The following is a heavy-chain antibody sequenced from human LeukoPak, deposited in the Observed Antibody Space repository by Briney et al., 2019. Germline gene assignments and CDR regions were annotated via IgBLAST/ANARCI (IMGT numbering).Heavy chain of an antibody. J-gene: IGHJ6*02. CDR1: GGTFSSYA. Sequence: EASVKVSCKASGGTFSSYAISWVRQAPGHGLEWMGGIIPIFGTANYAQKFQGRVTITADESTSTGYMELSSLRSEDTAVYYCARARFSAALGYGMDVWGQGTTVTVSS. V-gene: IGHV1-69*13. CDR2: IIPIFGTA. CDR3: ARARFSAALGYGMDV. D-gene: IGHD6-13*01.